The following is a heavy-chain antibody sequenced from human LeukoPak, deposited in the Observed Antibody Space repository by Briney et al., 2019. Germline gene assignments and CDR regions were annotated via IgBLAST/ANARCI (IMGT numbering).Heavy chain of an antibody. CDR3: AKDPSDY. CDR1: GFTFSSYG. Sequence: PGSSLRLSCAASGFTFSSYGMHWVRQAPGKGLEWVAVISYDGSNKYYADSVKGRFTISRDNSKNTLYLQMNSLRAEDTAVYYCAKDPSDYWGQGTLVTVSS. CDR2: ISYDGSNK. J-gene: IGHJ4*02. V-gene: IGHV3-30*18.